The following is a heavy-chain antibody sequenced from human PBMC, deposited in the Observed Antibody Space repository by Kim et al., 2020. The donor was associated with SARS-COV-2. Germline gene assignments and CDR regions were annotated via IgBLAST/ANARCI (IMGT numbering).Heavy chain of an antibody. D-gene: IGHD3-16*01. V-gene: IGHV3-33*01. J-gene: IGHJ3*02. CDR2: K. CDR3: ASTVLWGAFDI. Sequence: KYYAASVKGRFTTSRDNYKNTLYLHRNSLRAEETAVYYCASTVLWGAFDIWGQGTMVTVSS.